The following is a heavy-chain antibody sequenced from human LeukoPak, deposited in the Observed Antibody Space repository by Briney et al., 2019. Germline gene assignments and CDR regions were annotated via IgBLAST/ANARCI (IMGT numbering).Heavy chain of an antibody. Sequence: SETLSLTCTVSGGSIGSYYWSWIRQPPGKGLEWIGYIYYSGSTNYNPSLKSRVTISVDTSKNQFSLKLSSVTAADTAVYYCARGIAAAGTGFDYWGQGTLVTVSS. V-gene: IGHV4-59*01. CDR1: GGSIGSYY. CDR3: ARGIAAAGTGFDY. CDR2: IYYSGST. J-gene: IGHJ4*02. D-gene: IGHD6-13*01.